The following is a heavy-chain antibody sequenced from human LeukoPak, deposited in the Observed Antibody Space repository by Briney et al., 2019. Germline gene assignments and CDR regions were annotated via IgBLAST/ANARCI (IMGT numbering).Heavy chain of an antibody. J-gene: IGHJ3*02. V-gene: IGHV4-39*07. CDR2: IFYSGST. D-gene: IGHD3-22*01. CDR1: GGSISSSSYY. Sequence: PSETLSLTCTVSGGSISSSSYYWGWIRQPPGKGLGWIGSIFYSGSTYYNPSLKSRVTISVDTSKNQFSLRLSSVTAADTAVYYCARVWGLYHYDSSGYPGLALYAFDIWGQGIMVTVSS. CDR3: ARVWGLYHYDSSGYPGLALYAFDI.